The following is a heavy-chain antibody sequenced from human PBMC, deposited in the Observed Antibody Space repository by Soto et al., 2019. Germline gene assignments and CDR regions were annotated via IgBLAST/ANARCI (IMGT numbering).Heavy chain of an antibody. CDR1: GGSFSGYY. D-gene: IGHD4-4*01. CDR3: ARGSKLKYYYYYYMDV. J-gene: IGHJ6*03. Sequence: QVQLQQWGAGLLKPSETLSLTCAVYGGSFSGYYWSWIRQPPGKGLEWIGEINHSGSTNYNPSLKSRVTISVDTSKNQFSLKLSSVTAADTAVYYCARGSKLKYYYYYYMDVWGKGTTVTVSS. CDR2: INHSGST. V-gene: IGHV4-34*01.